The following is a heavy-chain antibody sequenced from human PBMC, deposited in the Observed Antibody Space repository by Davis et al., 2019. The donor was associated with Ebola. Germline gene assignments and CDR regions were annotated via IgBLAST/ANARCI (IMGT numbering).Heavy chain of an antibody. Sequence: SVKVSCKASGGTFSSYAISWVRQAPGQGLEWMGGIIPILGIANYAQKFQGRVTITADESTSTAYMELSSLRSEDTAVYYCARGDYSNCYFDYWGQGTLVTVSS. V-gene: IGHV1-69*10. D-gene: IGHD4-11*01. J-gene: IGHJ4*02. CDR1: GGTFSSYA. CDR3: ARGDYSNCYFDY. CDR2: IIPILGIA.